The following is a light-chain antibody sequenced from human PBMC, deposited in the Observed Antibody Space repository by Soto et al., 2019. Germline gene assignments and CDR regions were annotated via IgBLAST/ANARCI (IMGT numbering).Light chain of an antibody. Sequence: QPVLTQPPSVSGAPGQRVTISCTGSRSNIGAGYDVHWYQQLPGTAPKLLVSGNTNRPSGVPDRFSGSKSGTSASLAITGLQAEDEADYYCQSFDSSLSGWVFGGGTQLTVL. J-gene: IGLJ3*02. CDR2: GNT. V-gene: IGLV1-40*01. CDR1: RSNIGAGYD. CDR3: QSFDSSLSGWV.